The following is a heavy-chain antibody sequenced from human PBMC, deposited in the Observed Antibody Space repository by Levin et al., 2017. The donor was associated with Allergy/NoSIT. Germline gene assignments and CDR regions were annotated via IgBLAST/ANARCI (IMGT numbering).Heavy chain of an antibody. Sequence: ASVKVSCKASGGTFSSYAISWVRQAPGQGLEWMGGIIPIFGTANYAQKFQGRVTITADKSTSTAYMELSSLRSEDTAVYYCARDRHDATVTPRLYYYYYMDVWGKGTTVTVSS. V-gene: IGHV1-69*06. D-gene: IGHD4-17*01. CDR1: GGTFSSYA. CDR2: IIPIFGTA. CDR3: ARDRHDATVTPRLYYYYYMDV. J-gene: IGHJ6*03.